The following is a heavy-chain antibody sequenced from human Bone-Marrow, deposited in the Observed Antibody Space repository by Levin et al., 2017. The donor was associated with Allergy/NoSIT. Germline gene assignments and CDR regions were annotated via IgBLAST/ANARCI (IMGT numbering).Heavy chain of an antibody. CDR3: AREPLLIDAFDV. D-gene: IGHD2-15*01. Sequence: KTSETLSLTCTVSGGSISSANYYWSWIRQPAGKGLEWIGRIYVSGTTNYNPSNYNPSLKSRVSISLDTSKNHFSLKLTSVTAADTAVYYCAREPLLIDAFDVWGQGTMVTVSS. J-gene: IGHJ3*01. CDR2: IYVSGT. CDR1: GGSISSANYY. V-gene: IGHV4-61*02.